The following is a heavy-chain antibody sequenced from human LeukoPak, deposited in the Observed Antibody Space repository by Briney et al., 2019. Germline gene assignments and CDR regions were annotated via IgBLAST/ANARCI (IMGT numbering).Heavy chain of an antibody. CDR1: GYSFTSYW. Sequence: PGESLKISCKGSGYSFTSYWIGWVRQMPGKGLEWMGIIYPGDSDTRYSPSFQGQVTISADKSISTAYLQWSRLKASDTAMYYCARWTITMVRGVIITNYFDYWGQGTLVTVSS. J-gene: IGHJ4*02. D-gene: IGHD3-10*01. CDR3: ARWTITMVRGVIITNYFDY. CDR2: IYPGDSDT. V-gene: IGHV5-51*01.